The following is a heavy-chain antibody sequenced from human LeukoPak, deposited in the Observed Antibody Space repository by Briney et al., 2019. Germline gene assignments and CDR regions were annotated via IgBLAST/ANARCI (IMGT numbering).Heavy chain of an antibody. J-gene: IGHJ4*02. V-gene: IGHV4-39*02. Sequence: SETLSLTCTVSGGSISSSSYYWGWIRQPPGKGLEWIGSIYYSGSTYYNPSLKSRVTISVDTSKNQFSLKLSSVTAADTAVYYCAREGGSYRPLDYSGQGTLVTVSS. CDR3: AREGGSYRPLDY. D-gene: IGHD3-16*02. CDR1: GGSISSSSYY. CDR2: IYYSGST.